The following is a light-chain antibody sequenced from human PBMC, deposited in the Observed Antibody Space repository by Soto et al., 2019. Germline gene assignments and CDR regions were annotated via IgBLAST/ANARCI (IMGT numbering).Light chain of an antibody. CDR2: EDT. CDR1: KLGDRY. J-gene: IGLJ2*01. V-gene: IGLV3-1*01. Sequence: SYELTQPPSVSVSPGQTASITCSGDKLGDRYACWYQQKPGQSPVLVIYEDTKRPSGIPERFSGSNSGNTATLTISGTQAMDEADYYCQAWDSFPAYVVFGGGTKLTVL. CDR3: QAWDSFPAYVV.